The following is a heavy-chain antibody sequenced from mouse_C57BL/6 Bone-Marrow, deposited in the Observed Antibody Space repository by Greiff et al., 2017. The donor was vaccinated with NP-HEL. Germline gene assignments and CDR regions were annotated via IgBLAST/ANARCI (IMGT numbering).Heavy chain of an antibody. CDR1: GYTFTDYY. V-gene: IGHV1-76*01. CDR3: ARNVLLRCFDY. D-gene: IGHD1-1*01. CDR2: IYPGSGNT. Sequence: QVQLQQPGAELVRPGASVKLSCKASGYTFTDYYINWVKQRPGQGLEWIARIYPGSGNTYYNEKFKGKATLTAEKSSSTAYMQLSSLTSEDSAVYFCARNVLLRCFDYWGQGTTLTVSS. J-gene: IGHJ2*01.